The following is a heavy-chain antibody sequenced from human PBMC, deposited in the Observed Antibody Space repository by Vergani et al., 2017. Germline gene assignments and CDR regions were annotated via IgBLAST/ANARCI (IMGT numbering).Heavy chain of an antibody. D-gene: IGHD5-24*01. CDR3: TTGTRRWLQGLGY. J-gene: IGHJ4*02. CDR1: GFTFSSYG. Sequence: VQLLESGGGLVQPGGSLRLSCAASGFTFSSYGMHWVRQAPGKGLEWVSVIWYDGSNKYYADSVKGRFTISRDNSKNTLYLQMNSLKTEDTAVYYCTTGTRRWLQGLGYWGQGTLVTVSS. CDR2: IWYDGSNK. V-gene: IGHV3-33*08.